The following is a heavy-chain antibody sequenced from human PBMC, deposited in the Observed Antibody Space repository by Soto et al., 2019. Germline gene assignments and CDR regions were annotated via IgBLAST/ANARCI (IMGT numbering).Heavy chain of an antibody. CDR1: GFTFSSYG. V-gene: IGHV3-30*03. J-gene: IGHJ4*02. D-gene: IGHD5-18*01. Sequence: QAQLVESGGGVVQPGRALRLSCAASGFTFSSYGMHWVRQAPGTGLAWVAVISYDGGLQHYADSVKGRFTISRDNSNNTVLLQMNSLSAEDTAVYYCVSDRGYGHASVPYSWGQGTLVSVSS. CDR3: VSDRGYGHASVPYS. CDR2: ISYDGGLQ.